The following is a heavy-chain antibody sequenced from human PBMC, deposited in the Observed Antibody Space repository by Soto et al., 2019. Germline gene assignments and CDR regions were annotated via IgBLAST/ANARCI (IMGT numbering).Heavy chain of an antibody. J-gene: IGHJ6*02. CDR1: GGSIISGDYY. CDR2: IYYSGST. D-gene: IGHD6-13*01. Sequence: QLQLQESGPGLVKPSQPLSRTCTFSGGSIISGDYYWRWIRQPPGKGLEWIGYIYYSGSTYYNPSLKSRVTISVDTSKNQFSLKLSSVTAADTAVYYCARYSSSWGDYYGMDVWGQGTTVTVSS. CDR3: ARYSSSWGDYYGMDV. V-gene: IGHV4-30-4*01.